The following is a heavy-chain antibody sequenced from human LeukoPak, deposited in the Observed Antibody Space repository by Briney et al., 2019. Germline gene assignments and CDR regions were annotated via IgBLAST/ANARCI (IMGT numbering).Heavy chain of an antibody. V-gene: IGHV4-4*07. J-gene: IGHJ6*02. CDR1: GGSISSYY. CDR3: ARTGSGSFYYYYGMDV. CDR2: IYTSGST. Sequence: SETLSLTCTVSGGSISSYYWSWIRQPAGKGLEWIGRIYTSGSTNYNPSLKSRVTMSVDTSKNQFSLKLSSVSAADTAVYYCARTGSGSFYYYYGMDVWGQGTTVTVSS. D-gene: IGHD3-10*01.